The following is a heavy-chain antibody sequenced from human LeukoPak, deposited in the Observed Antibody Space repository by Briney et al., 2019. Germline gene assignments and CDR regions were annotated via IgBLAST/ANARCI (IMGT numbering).Heavy chain of an antibody. CDR1: GFTLCFYA. Sequence: GGSLRHSCAASGFTLCFYAMLWPPEATEKARVGWAVILSDGSLQNSADSVRGQFIISRDNSKITLFLQMSRLRPEYTSINYCAKVAIMGSYYLIDEWGQGTLVTVSS. V-gene: IGHV3-30*04. D-gene: IGHD3-10*01. CDR2: ILSDGSLQ. CDR3: AKVAIMGSYYLIDE. J-gene: IGHJ4*02.